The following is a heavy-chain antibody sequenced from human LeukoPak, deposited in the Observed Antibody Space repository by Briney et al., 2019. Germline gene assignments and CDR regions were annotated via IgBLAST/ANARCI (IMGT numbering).Heavy chain of an antibody. CDR3: AKAPRSRLGVPIDY. V-gene: IGHV3-23*01. CDR2: ICGSGGGT. CDR1: GFTFSSYA. Sequence: PGGSLRLSCAASGFTFSSYAMSWVRQAPGKGLEWVSAICGSGGGTYYADSVQGRFTISRHNSKNTLYLQMNSLRAEDTAVYYCAKAPRSRLGVPIDYWGQGTLVTVSS. D-gene: IGHD3-10*01. J-gene: IGHJ4*02.